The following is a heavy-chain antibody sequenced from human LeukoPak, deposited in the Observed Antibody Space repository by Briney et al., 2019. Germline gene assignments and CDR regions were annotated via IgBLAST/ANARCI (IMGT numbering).Heavy chain of an antibody. CDR2: IYYSGST. J-gene: IGHJ5*02. D-gene: IGHD2-2*01. V-gene: IGHV4-59*01. CDR3: ARRVSAASNWFDP. CDR1: GDSISGYY. Sequence: SETLSLTCTFSGDSISGYYWSWIRQPPGKGLEWIGYIYYSGSTNYNPSLKSRVTISVDTSKNQFSLKLSSVTAADTAVYYCARRVSAASNWFDPWGQGTLVTISS.